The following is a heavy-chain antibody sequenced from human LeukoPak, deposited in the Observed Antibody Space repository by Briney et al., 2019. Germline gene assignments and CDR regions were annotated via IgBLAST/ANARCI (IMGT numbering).Heavy chain of an antibody. Sequence: GGSLRLSCAASGFTFSSYGMHWVRQAPGKGLEWVAFIRYDGSNKYYADSVKGRFTISRDNSKNTLYLQMNSLRAEDTAVYYCAKADVAVAGPALGAFDIWGQGTMVTVSS. V-gene: IGHV3-30*02. D-gene: IGHD6-19*01. CDR3: AKADVAVAGPALGAFDI. CDR1: GFTFSSYG. CDR2: IRYDGSNK. J-gene: IGHJ3*02.